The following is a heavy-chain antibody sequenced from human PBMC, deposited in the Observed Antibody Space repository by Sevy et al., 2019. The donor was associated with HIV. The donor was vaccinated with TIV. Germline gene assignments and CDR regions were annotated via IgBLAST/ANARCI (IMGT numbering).Heavy chain of an antibody. V-gene: IGHV3-48*03. J-gene: IGHJ6*03. Sequence: GGSLRLSCAASGFTFSSYEMNWVRQAPGKGLEWVSYISSSGSTIYYADSVKGRFTISRDNAKNSLYLQMNSLRAEDTAVYYGASETAYSGSYLQVRDYYCRDVWGKGTTVTVSS. D-gene: IGHD1-26*01. CDR1: GFTFSSYE. CDR3: ASETAYSGSYLQVRDYYCRDV. CDR2: ISSSGSTI.